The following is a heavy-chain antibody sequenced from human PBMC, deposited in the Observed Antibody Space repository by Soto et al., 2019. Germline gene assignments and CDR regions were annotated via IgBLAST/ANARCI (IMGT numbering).Heavy chain of an antibody. J-gene: IGHJ3*02. V-gene: IGHV3-21*01. CDR1: GFTFSSYS. Sequence: EVQLVESGGGLVKPGGSLRLSCAASGFTFSSYSMNWVRQAPGKGLEWVSSISSSSSYIYYADSVKGRFTISRDNAKNSLYLQMNSRRAEDTAVYYCARQYSSSSGAFDIWGQGTMVTVSS. CDR3: ARQYSSSSGAFDI. D-gene: IGHD6-6*01. CDR2: ISSSSSYI.